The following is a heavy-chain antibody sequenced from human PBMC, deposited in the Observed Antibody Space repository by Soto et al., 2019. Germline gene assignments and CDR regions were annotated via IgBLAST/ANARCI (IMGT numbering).Heavy chain of an antibody. V-gene: IGHV3-23*01. CDR2: ISGIGRTT. CDR3: AKDLVAQPNGGEDYYGMDV. Sequence: EVQLLESGGGLVQRGGSLRLSCAASGFTFSNYAMTWVRQAPGKGLEWVSAISGIGRTTYYADSVKGRFTISRDNSKNTLYLQMNSLRAGDTAVYYCAKDLVAQPNGGEDYYGMDVWGQGTSVTVSS. J-gene: IGHJ6*02. D-gene: IGHD3-16*01. CDR1: GFTFSNYA.